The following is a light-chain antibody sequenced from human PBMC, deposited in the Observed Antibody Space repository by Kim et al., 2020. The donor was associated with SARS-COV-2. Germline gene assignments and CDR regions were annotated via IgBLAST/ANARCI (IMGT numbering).Light chain of an antibody. J-gene: IGKJ4*01. Sequence: DIQMTQSPSSLSASVGDRVTIACRASQSISTYLNWYQQKPGKAPNLLIYAASSLQSGVPSRFSGSGSGTDFTLTISSLQPEDFATYYYQQSHTAPLLTFGGGTKVDIK. CDR1: QSISTY. CDR3: QQSHTAPLLT. CDR2: AAS. V-gene: IGKV1-39*01.